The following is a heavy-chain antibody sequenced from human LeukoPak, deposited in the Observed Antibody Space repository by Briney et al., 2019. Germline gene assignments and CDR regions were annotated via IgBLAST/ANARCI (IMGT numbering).Heavy chain of an antibody. Sequence: GGSLRLSCTASGFTFGDYAMSWVRQAPGKGLEWVGFIRSKAYGGTTEYAASVKGRFTISRDDSRSIAYLQMNSLKTEDTAVYYCTRANYYGSGSYFRYFQHWGQGTLVTVSS. CDR1: GFTFGDYA. CDR3: TRANYYGSGSYFRYFQH. CDR2: IRSKAYGGTT. V-gene: IGHV3-49*04. J-gene: IGHJ1*01. D-gene: IGHD3-10*01.